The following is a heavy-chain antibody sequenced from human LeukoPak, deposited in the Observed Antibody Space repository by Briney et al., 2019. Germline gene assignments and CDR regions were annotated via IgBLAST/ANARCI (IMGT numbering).Heavy chain of an antibody. CDR3: ARRVDYYDSSGYFVYYYMDV. D-gene: IGHD3-22*01. V-gene: IGHV4-34*01. J-gene: IGHJ6*03. CDR2: INHSGST. CDR1: GGSFSGYY. Sequence: SETLSLTCAVYGGSFSGYYWSWIRQPPGKGLEWIGEINHSGSTNYNPSLKSRVTISVDTSKNQFSLKLSSVTAAHTAVYYCARRVDYYDSSGYFVYYYMDVWGKGTTVTISS.